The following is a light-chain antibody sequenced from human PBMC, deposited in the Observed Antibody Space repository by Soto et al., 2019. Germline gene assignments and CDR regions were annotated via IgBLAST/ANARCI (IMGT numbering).Light chain of an antibody. CDR3: QQRSNWIT. J-gene: IGKJ5*01. V-gene: IGKV3-11*01. Sequence: TVMTQSLCTLSLTPGERATLSCRASQSVSSYLAWYQQKPGQAPRLLIYDASNRATGIPARFSGSGSGTDFTLTISSLEPEDFAVYYCQQRSNWITFGQGTLLEIK. CDR2: DAS. CDR1: QSVSSY.